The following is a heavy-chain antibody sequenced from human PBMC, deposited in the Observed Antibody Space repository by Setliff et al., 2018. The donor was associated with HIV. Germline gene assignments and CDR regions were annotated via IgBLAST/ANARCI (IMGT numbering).Heavy chain of an antibody. Sequence: SVKVSCKASGGTFSSYAISWVRQAPGQGLEWMGGIIPILGIANYARKFQGRVTITADESTSTAYMELSSLRSEDTAVYYCARGAVDTAMVTFFDYWGQGTLVTVSS. CDR1: GGTFSSYA. V-gene: IGHV1-69*10. J-gene: IGHJ4*02. CDR3: ARGAVDTAMVTFFDY. CDR2: IIPILGIA. D-gene: IGHD5-18*01.